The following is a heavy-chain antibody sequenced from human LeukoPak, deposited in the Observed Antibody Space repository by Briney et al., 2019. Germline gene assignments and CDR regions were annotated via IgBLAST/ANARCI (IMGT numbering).Heavy chain of an antibody. D-gene: IGHD3-10*01. CDR3: ARGRYYGSGSNHRFDY. CDR1: GGSFSGYH. CDR2: INHSGST. V-gene: IGHV4-34*01. J-gene: IGHJ4*02. Sequence: PSETLSLTCAVYGGSFSGYHWSWIRQPPGKGLEWIGEINHSGSTNYNPSLKSRVTISVDTSKNQFSLKLSSVTAADTAVYYCARGRYYGSGSNHRFDYWGQGTLVTVSS.